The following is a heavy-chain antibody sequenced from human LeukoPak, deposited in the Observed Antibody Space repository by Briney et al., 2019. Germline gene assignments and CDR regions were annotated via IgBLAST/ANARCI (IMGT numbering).Heavy chain of an antibody. CDR3: ARGGSSSWSTKRIWFDP. Sequence: GGSLRLSCAAPGFTFSSYDMHWVRQATGKGLEWVSAIGTAGDTYYPGSVKGRFTISRENAKNSLYLQMNSLRAGDTAVYYCARGGSSSWSTKRIWFDPWGQRTLVTVSS. CDR2: IGTAGDT. J-gene: IGHJ5*02. CDR1: GFTFSSYD. V-gene: IGHV3-13*01. D-gene: IGHD6-13*01.